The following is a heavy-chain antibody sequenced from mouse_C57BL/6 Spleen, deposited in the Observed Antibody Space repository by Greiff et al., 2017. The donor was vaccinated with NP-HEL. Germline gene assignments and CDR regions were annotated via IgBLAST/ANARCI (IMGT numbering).Heavy chain of an antibody. J-gene: IGHJ4*01. CDR1: GYAFSSYW. V-gene: IGHV1-80*01. Sequence: QVHVKQSGAELVKPGASVKISCKASGYAFSSYWMNWVKQRPGKGLEWIGQIYPGDGDTNYNGKFKGKATLTADKSSSTAYMQLSSLTSEDSAVYFCARSPTNDYPYAMDYWGQGTSVTVSS. CDR2: IYPGDGDT. D-gene: IGHD2-4*01. CDR3: ARSPTNDYPYAMDY.